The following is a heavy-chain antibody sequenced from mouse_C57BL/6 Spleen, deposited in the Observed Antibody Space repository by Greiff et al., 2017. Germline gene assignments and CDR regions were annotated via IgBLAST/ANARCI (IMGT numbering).Heavy chain of an antibody. CDR3: ARSLLNTVVAGDY. J-gene: IGHJ2*01. V-gene: IGHV1-52*01. CDR2: IDPSDSET. D-gene: IGHD1-1*01. CDR1: GYTFTSYW. Sequence: QVQLQQPGAELVRPGSSVKLSCKASGYTFTSYWLPWVKQRPIQGLEWIGNIDPSDSETHYNQKFKDKATLTVDKSSSTAYMQHSSLTSEDSAVYYGARSLLNTVVAGDYWGQGTTLTVSS.